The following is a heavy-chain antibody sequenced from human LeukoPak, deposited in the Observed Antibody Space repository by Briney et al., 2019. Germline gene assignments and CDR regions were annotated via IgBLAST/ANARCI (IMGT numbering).Heavy chain of an antibody. V-gene: IGHV4-34*01. D-gene: IGHD3-16*02. CDR1: GGSFSGYY. CDR2: INHSGAA. CDR3: ARGSITSSYDYVWGSYRYFYFDY. Sequence: SETLSLTCVVYGGSFSGYYWTWIRQAPGKGLEWIGDINHSGAAIYNPSLKSRVTISLDTSKNQFSLKLSSVTAADTAVYYCARGSITSSYDYVWGSYRYFYFDYWGQGALVSVSS. J-gene: IGHJ4*02.